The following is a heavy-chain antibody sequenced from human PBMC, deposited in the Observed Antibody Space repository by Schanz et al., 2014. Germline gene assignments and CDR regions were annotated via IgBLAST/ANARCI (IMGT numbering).Heavy chain of an antibody. Sequence: QVQLQESGPGLVKPSQTLSLTCTVSGGSISSGSYYWSWIRQPAGKGLEWIGRIYTSGSTNYNPSLKSRVTISLDTSQSQFSLRLTSVSSADTTMYYCARVGRNSYGFTSRFDAWGQGTLVGVSS. V-gene: IGHV4-61*02. CDR3: ARVGRNSYGFTSRFDA. D-gene: IGHD3-16*01. CDR1: GGSISSGSYY. J-gene: IGHJ5*02. CDR2: IYTSGST.